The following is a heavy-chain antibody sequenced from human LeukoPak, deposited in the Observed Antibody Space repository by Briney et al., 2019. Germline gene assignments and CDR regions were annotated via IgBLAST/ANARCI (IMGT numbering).Heavy chain of an antibody. J-gene: IGHJ6*02. V-gene: IGHV3-72*01. Sequence: GGSLRLSCAASGFIFSDYYMDWVRQAPGKGREWVGRSRNKVNGYTTEYAASVKDRFTILRDDSRNSVYLQMNSLKSEDSAIYYCSGGYCSTITCPDFYGMDVWGQGTTVSVS. CDR1: GFIFSDYY. D-gene: IGHD2-2*01. CDR2: SRNKVNGYTT. CDR3: SGGYCSTITCPDFYGMDV.